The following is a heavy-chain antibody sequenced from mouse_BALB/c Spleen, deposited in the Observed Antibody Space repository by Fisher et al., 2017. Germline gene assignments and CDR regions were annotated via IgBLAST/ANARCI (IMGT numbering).Heavy chain of an antibody. J-gene: IGHJ2*01. V-gene: IGHV5-12-1*01. CDR3: ARLDY. Sequence: RFTISRDNAKNTLYLQMSSLKSEDTAMYYCARLDYWGQGTTLTVSS.